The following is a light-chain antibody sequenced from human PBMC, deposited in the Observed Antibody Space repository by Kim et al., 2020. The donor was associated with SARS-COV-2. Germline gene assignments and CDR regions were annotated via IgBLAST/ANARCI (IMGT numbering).Light chain of an antibody. V-gene: IGLV2-23*01. CDR1: SSDVGSYNL. J-gene: IGLJ2*01. Sequence: SPGQSITISCTGTSSDVGSYNLVSWYQQHPGKAPKLMIYEGSKRPSGVSNRFSGSKSGNTASLTISGLQAEDEADYYCCSYAGSVVFGGGTKVTVL. CDR2: EGS. CDR3: CSYAGSVV.